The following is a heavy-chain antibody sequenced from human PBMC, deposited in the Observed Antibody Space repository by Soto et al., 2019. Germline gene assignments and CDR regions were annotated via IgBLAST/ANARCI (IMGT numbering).Heavy chain of an antibody. V-gene: IGHV4-59*01. CDR2: VYHSGTT. CDR1: GVSISTYY. Sequence: PSETLSLTCTVSGVSISTYYWTWILQSPWKGPEWIGYVYHSGTTNYNPSLESRVTMSLDTSKNQFSLKLSAVTTADTAVYYCATRPPGGPSSGVSDDSRQGTRVTVAS. D-gene: IGHD6-25*01. CDR3: ATRPPGGPSSGVSDD. J-gene: IGHJ4*02.